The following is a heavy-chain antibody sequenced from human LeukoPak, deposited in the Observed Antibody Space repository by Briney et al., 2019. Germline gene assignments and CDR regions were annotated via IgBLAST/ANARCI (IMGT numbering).Heavy chain of an antibody. Sequence: PGGSLRLSCVASGFSFSTSGMHWVRQGPGKGLEWVSFISYDGSSSVYADSVMGRFTISRDNSKNTVDLQINSLRDEDTAIYYCAKDWGQRGVGASLGHWGQGTLVIVFS. CDR1: GFSFSTSG. J-gene: IGHJ4*02. D-gene: IGHD1-26*01. CDR2: ISYDGSSS. CDR3: AKDWGQRGVGASLGH. V-gene: IGHV3-30*02.